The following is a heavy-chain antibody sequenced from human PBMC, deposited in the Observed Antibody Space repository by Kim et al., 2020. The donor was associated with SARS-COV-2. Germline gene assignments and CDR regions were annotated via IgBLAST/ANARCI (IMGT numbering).Heavy chain of an antibody. V-gene: IGHV4-31*02. J-gene: IGHJ4*02. Sequence: PHLNDRVTRSVDTSQNQFSLKLSSVPAADTAVYYCARDYYDSSGTEQFDYWGQGTLVTVSS. CDR3: ARDYYDSSGTEQFDY. D-gene: IGHD3-22*01.